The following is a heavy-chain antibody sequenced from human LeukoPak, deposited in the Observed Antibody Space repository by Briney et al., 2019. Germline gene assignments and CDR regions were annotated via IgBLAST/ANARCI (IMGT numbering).Heavy chain of an antibody. CDR1: GFTFISYD. CDR3: VRDVVPYSSNWYYFDY. D-gene: IGHD6-13*01. Sequence: GGSLRLSCAASGFTFISYDMAWVRQAPGKGPEWVSLICGTGSCTYYADSVKGRFTISRDDSKNTLYLQMNSLRAEDTAVYYCVRDVVPYSSNWYYFDYWGQGTLVIVSS. J-gene: IGHJ4*02. CDR2: ICGTGSCT. V-gene: IGHV3-23*01.